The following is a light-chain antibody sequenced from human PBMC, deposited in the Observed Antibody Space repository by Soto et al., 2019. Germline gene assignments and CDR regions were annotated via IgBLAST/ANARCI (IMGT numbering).Light chain of an antibody. CDR1: SSDVGSYNY. V-gene: IGLV2-14*01. Sequence: QSALTQPASVSGSPGQSITISCTGTSSDVGSYNYVSWYQQHPGKAPKLMIYDVTNWPSGVSNRFSGSKSGNTASLTISGLQAEDEADYYCSTYTNSNTRVFGGGTKLTVL. CDR2: DVT. J-gene: IGLJ2*01. CDR3: STYTNSNTRV.